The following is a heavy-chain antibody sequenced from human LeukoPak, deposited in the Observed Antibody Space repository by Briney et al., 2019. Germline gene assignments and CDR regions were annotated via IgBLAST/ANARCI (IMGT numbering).Heavy chain of an antibody. Sequence: GGSLRLSCAASGFTFSSYSMNWVRQAPGKGLEWVSSISSSSSYIYYADSVKGRFTISRDNAKNSLYLQMNSLRAEDTAVYYCARDLFHSSSWYANLPMDYWGQGTLVTVSS. V-gene: IGHV3-21*01. CDR2: ISSSSSYI. CDR3: ARDLFHSSSWYANLPMDY. CDR1: GFTFSSYS. D-gene: IGHD6-13*01. J-gene: IGHJ4*02.